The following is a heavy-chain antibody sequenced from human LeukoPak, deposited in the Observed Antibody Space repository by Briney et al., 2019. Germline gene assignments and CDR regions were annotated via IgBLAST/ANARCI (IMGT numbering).Heavy chain of an antibody. CDR3: AIQVGAPMAGYFDY. CDR2: IYYSGST. J-gene: IGHJ4*02. D-gene: IGHD1-26*01. CDR1: GGSISSGGYY. V-gene: IGHV4-31*03. Sequence: SQTLSLTCTVSGGSISSGGYYWSWIRQHPGKGLEWIGYIYYSGSTYYNPSLKSRVTISVDTSKNQFSLELSSVTAADTAVYYCAIQVGAPMAGYFDYWGQGTLVTVSS.